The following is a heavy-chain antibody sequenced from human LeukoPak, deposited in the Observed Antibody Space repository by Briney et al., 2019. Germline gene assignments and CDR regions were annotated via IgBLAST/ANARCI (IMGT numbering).Heavy chain of an antibody. J-gene: IGHJ6*03. V-gene: IGHV4-34*01. CDR2: INHSGST. Sequence: SETLSLTCAVYGGSFSGYYWSWIRQPPGKGLEWIGEINHSGSTNYNPSLKSRVTISVDTSKNQFFLKLSSVTAADTAVYYCARGRSPYHYYYYMDVWGKGTTVTVSS. CDR3: ARGRSPYHYYYYMDV. CDR1: GGSFSGYY.